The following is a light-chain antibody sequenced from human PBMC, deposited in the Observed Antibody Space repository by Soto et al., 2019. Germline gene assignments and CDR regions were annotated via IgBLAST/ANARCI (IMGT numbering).Light chain of an antibody. J-gene: IGKJ1*01. CDR2: AAS. V-gene: IGKV3-20*01. CDR1: QSVGSSY. Sequence: EIVLTQSPGTLSLSPGEGATLSCRASQSVGSSYLAWYQQKPGQAPRLLIYAASSRATGVPDRFSGSGSGTDFTLTISRLEPDDFAVYYCQHYGGSPWTFGQGTKVAI. CDR3: QHYGGSPWT.